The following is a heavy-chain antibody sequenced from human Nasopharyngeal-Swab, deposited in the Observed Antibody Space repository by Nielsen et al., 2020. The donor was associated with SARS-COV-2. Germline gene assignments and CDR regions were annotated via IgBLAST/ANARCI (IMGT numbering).Heavy chain of an antibody. CDR2: IYYSGST. D-gene: IGHD2-15*01. Sequence: WIRQPPGKGLEWIGSIYYSGSTNYNPSLKSRVTISVDTSKNQFSLKLSSVTAADTAVYYCARGVKYCSGGSCYSPIYYYYYMDVWGKGTTVTVSS. J-gene: IGHJ6*03. V-gene: IGHV4-39*07. CDR3: ARGVKYCSGGSCYSPIYYYYYMDV.